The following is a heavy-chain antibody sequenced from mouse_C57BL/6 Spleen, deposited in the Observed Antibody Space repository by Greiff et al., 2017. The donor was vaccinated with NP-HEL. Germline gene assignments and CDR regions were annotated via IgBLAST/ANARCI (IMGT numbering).Heavy chain of an antibody. Sequence: EVKLVESGGGLVQPKGSLKLSCAASGFSFNTYAMNWVRQAPGKGLEWVARIRSKSNNYATYYADSVKDRFTISRDDSESMLYLQMNNLKTEDTAMYYCVRQGDYDEAWFAYWGQGTLVTVSA. CDR3: VRQGDYDEAWFAY. CDR1: GFSFNTYA. V-gene: IGHV10-1*01. D-gene: IGHD2-4*01. CDR2: IRSKSNNYAT. J-gene: IGHJ3*01.